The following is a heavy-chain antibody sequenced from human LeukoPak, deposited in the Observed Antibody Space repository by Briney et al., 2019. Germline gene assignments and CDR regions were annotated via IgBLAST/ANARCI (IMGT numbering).Heavy chain of an antibody. D-gene: IGHD3-22*01. J-gene: IGHJ4*02. CDR3: ARDHYDSSGYFDY. CDR1: GYTFTGYY. CDR2: INPNSGGT. V-gene: IGHV1-2*02. Sequence: ASVKVSCKASGYTFTGYYMHWVRQAPGQGLEWMGWINPNSGGTNYAQKFQGRVTMTRDTSISTAYMELRSLRSDDTAVYYCARDHYDSSGYFDYWGQGTLVTVSS.